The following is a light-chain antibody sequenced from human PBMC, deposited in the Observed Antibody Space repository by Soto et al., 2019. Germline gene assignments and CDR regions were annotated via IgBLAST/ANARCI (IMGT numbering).Light chain of an antibody. CDR1: QSVATN. J-gene: IGKJ1*01. V-gene: IGKV3-15*01. Sequence: EAVLTQSPATLSVSPVERATLSCRASQSVATNLAWYQQRPGQAPRLLIYGASKRAIGLPARFSGSGCGTEFTLTITSLQSEDFAVYYCQQYNNWPQTFSQGTKVEIK. CDR3: QQYNNWPQT. CDR2: GAS.